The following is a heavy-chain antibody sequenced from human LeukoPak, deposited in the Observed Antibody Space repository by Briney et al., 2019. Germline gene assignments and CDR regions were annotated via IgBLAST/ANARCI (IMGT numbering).Heavy chain of an antibody. Sequence: GGSLRLSCAASGFTFSSYAMCWVRQAPGKGLEWVSAISGSGSTIYYADSVKGRFTISRDNAKNSLYLQMNSLRAEDTAVYYCAELGITMIGGVWGKGTTVTISS. V-gene: IGHV3-23*01. D-gene: IGHD3-10*02. CDR3: AELGITMIGGV. J-gene: IGHJ6*04. CDR1: GFTFSSYA. CDR2: ISGSGSTI.